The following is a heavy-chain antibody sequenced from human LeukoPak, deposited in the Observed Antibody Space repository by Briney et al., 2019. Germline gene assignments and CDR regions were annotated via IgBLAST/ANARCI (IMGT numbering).Heavy chain of an antibody. V-gene: IGHV3-30-3*01. D-gene: IGHD1-7*01. J-gene: IGHJ4*02. Sequence: GGSLRLSCAASGSTFSSYAMHWVRQAPGKGLEWVAVISYDRSNKYYADSVKGRFTISRDNSKNTLYLQMNSLRAEDTAVYYCASWNYAVADNFDYWGQGTLVTVSS. CDR1: GSTFSSYA. CDR3: ASWNYAVADNFDY. CDR2: ISYDRSNK.